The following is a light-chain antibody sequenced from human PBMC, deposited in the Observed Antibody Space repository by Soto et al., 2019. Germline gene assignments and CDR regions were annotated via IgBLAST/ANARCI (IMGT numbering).Light chain of an antibody. CDR1: QTVRTY. CDR3: QQYGSLWT. J-gene: IGKJ1*01. V-gene: IGKV1-5*03. CDR2: KAS. Sequence: DIQLTQSPSTLSASVGDRVTISCWASQTVRTYLAWYQQKPGKAPKLLIYKASTLESGVPSRFSGSGSGTEFTLTITSLQPDDFATYYCQQYGSLWTFGQGTKVDIK.